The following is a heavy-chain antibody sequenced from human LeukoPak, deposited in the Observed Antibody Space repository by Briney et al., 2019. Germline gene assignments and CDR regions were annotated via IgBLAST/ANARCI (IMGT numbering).Heavy chain of an antibody. CDR2: ISVSGGTI. V-gene: IGHV3-48*03. J-gene: IGHJ6*02. D-gene: IGHD3-3*01. CDR1: GFTFSSYE. CDR3: ARGDGGYYYGLDV. Sequence: GGSLRPSCAASGFTFSSYEMNWVRQAPGKGLEWVSYISVSGGTIKYADSVKGRFTISRDNAKNSLYLHLNSLRVEDTAFYYCARGDGGYYYGLDVWGQGTTVTVSS.